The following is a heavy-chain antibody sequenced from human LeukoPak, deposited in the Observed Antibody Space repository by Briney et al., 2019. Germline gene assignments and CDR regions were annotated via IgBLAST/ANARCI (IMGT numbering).Heavy chain of an antibody. J-gene: IGHJ4*02. V-gene: IGHV3-7*01. CDR3: ARGWSSSDPFDY. D-gene: IGHD6-6*01. CDR2: IKQDGSEK. CDR1: GFTVSNNY. Sequence: GGSLTLSCVVSGFTVSNNYMKWVRQAPGKGLEWVANIKQDGSEKYYVDSVKGRFTISRDNAKNSLYLQMNSLRAEDTAVYYCARGWSSSDPFDYWGQGTLVTVSS.